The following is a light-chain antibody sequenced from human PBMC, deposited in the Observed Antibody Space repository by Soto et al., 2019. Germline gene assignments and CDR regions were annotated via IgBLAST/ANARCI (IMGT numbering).Light chain of an antibody. V-gene: IGLV1-51*01. CDR2: DNS. Sequence: QSVLTQPPPVSAAPGQKVTISCSGSSSNIGNNYVSWYQQLPGTAPKLLIYDNSKRPSGIPDRFSGSKSGTSATLGITGLQTGDEADYYCGTLDSSMSAGVFGGGTKLTVL. CDR1: SSNIGNNY. CDR3: GTLDSSMSAGV. J-gene: IGLJ2*01.